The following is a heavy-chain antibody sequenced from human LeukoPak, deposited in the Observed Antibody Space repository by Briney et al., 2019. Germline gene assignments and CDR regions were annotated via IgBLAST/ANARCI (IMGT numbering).Heavy chain of an antibody. J-gene: IGHJ4*02. Sequence: ASVKVSCTASGGTFIIYAISWVRQAPGQGLEWMGRIIPILGIANYAQKFQGRVTITADKSTSTAYMELSSLRSEDTAVYYCARRVSSSWYGYFDYWGQGTLVTVSS. V-gene: IGHV1-69*04. CDR2: IIPILGIA. D-gene: IGHD6-13*01. CDR1: GGTFIIYA. CDR3: ARRVSSSWYGYFDY.